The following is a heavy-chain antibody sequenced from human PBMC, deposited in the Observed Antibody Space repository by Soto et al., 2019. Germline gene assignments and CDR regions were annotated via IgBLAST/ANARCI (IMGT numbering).Heavy chain of an antibody. CDR3: ARDWRYISGPDY. J-gene: IGHJ4*01. V-gene: IGHV1-46*01. CDR1: GFSFTGHF. CDR2: ISPDGDAT. D-gene: IGHD6-19*01. Sequence: ASVKVSCKASGFSFTGHFMHWLRQAPGQGLEWMGIISPDGDATSYAKKFQGRVTVTRDTSTSTVYLELSGLTFDDTAVYYCARDWRYISGPDYWG.